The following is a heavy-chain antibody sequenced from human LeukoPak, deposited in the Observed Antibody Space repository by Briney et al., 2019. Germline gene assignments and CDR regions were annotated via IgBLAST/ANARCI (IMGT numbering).Heavy chain of an antibody. Sequence: GGSLRLSCAASGLTFSSYGMHWVRQAPGKGLEWVAFIRYDGSNKYCADSVKGRFTISRDNSKNTLYLQMNSLRAEDTAVYYCAKGSMTTVTPGDYWGQGTLVTVSS. CDR1: GLTFSSYG. CDR3: AKGSMTTVTPGDY. D-gene: IGHD4-17*01. V-gene: IGHV3-30*02. J-gene: IGHJ4*02. CDR2: IRYDGSNK.